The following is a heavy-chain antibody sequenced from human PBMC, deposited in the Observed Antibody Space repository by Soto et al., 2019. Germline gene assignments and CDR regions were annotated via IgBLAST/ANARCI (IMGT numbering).Heavy chain of an antibody. CDR2: ISSGGTTT. CDR1: GFTFGSHW. CDR3: ARFGTSYDTSGFLY. J-gene: IGHJ4*02. Sequence: GGSLRLSCAASGFTFGSHWMHWVRQAPGKGLVYVSRISSGGTTTNYAESVKGRFTISRDNARNTLYLQMNSLRVEDTAVYYCARFGTSYDTSGFLYWGQGTPVTVSS. D-gene: IGHD3-22*01. V-gene: IGHV3-74*01.